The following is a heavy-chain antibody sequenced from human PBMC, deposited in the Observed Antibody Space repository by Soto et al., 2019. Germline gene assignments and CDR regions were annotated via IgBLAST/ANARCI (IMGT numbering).Heavy chain of an antibody. J-gene: IGHJ4*02. CDR3: ARQFLVVVPAAMQRLLWLGELYFDY. V-gene: IGHV4-39*01. CDR2: IYYSGST. D-gene: IGHD2-2*01. Sequence: SETLSLTCTVSDGSISSSSYYWCWIRQPPGKGLEWIGSIYYSGSTYYNPSLKSRVTISVDTSKNQFSLKLSSVTAADTAVYYCARQFLVVVPAAMQRLLWLGELYFDYWGQGTLGTVSS. CDR1: DGSISSSSYY.